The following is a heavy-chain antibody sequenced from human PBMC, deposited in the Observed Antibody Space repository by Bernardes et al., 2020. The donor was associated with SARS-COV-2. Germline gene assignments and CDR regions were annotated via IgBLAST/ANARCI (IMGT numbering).Heavy chain of an antibody. J-gene: IGHJ6*02. CDR1: GFTFGNYW. D-gene: IGHD6-19*01. CDR2: IKGDGSST. CDR3: ARAPDSSGWYTLAGMDV. Sequence: GGSLRLSCAVPGFTFGNYWMHWVRQAPGKGLVWVSRIKGDGSSTTYADSVKGRFTISRDTATNTVYLQMNSLRAEDTAVYYCARAPDSSGWYTLAGMDVWGQGTTVAVSS. V-gene: IGHV3-74*01.